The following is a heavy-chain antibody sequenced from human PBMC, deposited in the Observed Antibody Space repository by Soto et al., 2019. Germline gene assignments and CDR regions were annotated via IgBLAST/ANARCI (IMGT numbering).Heavy chain of an antibody. CDR3: ARATGADKEDY. CDR2: IKEDGSER. V-gene: IGHV3-7*04. J-gene: IGHJ4*02. Sequence: EVQLVESGGGLVQPGGSLRLSCAASGFTFSSYWMSWVRQAPGKGLEWVANIKEDGSERYYVDSVKGRFTISRDNAKNSLYLQMNSLRAEDTVVYYCARATGADKEDYWGQGTLVTVSS. CDR1: GFTFSSYW. D-gene: IGHD3-10*01.